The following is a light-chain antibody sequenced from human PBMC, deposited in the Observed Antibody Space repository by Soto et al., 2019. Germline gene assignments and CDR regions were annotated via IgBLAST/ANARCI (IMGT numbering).Light chain of an antibody. V-gene: IGKV3-20*01. CDR2: GAS. Sequence: EIVLTQSPGTLSLSPGERATLSCRASQSVSSSYLAWYQQKPGQAPRLLIYGASSRATGIPDRFSGSGSGTDFTLTISRLEPEDFAVYYCQCRTFGQGTKVEIK. J-gene: IGKJ1*01. CDR1: QSVSSSY. CDR3: QCRT.